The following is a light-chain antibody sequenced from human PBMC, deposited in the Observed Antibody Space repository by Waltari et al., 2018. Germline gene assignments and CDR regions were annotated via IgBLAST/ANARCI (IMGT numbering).Light chain of an antibody. V-gene: IGKV4-1*01. CDR1: ECFYSPDNKNY. CDR2: WAS. CDR3: QQYYNTPST. Sequence: DILITQSPDPLAVVSGRRAPHHFQSQSECFYSPDNKNYLAWDQQKPGQPPKLLIYWASTRESGVPDRFSGSGSGTDFTLTISSLQAEDVAVYYCQQYYNTPSTFGQGTKVEIK. J-gene: IGKJ1*01.